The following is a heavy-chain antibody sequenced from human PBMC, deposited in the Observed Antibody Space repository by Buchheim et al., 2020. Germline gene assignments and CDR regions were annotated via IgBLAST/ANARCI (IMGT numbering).Heavy chain of an antibody. D-gene: IGHD3-3*01. V-gene: IGHV3-7*03. Sequence: EVSLVESGGDWVQPGGSLRLSCTASGFTFSSYWMSWVRQAPGKGLEWVANIKQDGSEKYYVESVRGRFTISRDDAKSSLYLQMASLRAEDTATYYCARQFRGGRTGDYFDYWGQGA. CDR1: GFTFSSYW. J-gene: IGHJ4*02. CDR3: ARQFRGGRTGDYFDY. CDR2: IKQDGSEK.